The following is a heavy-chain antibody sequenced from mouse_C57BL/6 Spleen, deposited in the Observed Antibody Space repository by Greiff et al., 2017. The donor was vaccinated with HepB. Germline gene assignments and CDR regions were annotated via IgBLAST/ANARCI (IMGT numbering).Heavy chain of an antibody. CDR3: ARMVLDY. J-gene: IGHJ2*01. Sequence: DVQLQESGPGLVKPSQSLSLTCSVTGYSITSGYYWNWIRQFPGNKLEWMGYISYDGSNNYNPSLKNRISITRDTSKNQFFLKLNSVTTEDTATYYCARMVLDYWGQGTTLTVSS. D-gene: IGHD2-3*01. CDR1: GYSITSGYY. CDR2: ISYDGSN. V-gene: IGHV3-6*01.